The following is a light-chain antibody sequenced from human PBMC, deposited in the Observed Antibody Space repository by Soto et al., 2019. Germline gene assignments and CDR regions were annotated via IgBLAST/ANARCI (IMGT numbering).Light chain of an antibody. CDR3: LQYSTWPPLDT. CDR1: QAVSSY. J-gene: IGKJ2*01. CDR2: DAS. Sequence: EIVMTQSPAALSLSLGERVSLTCRASQAVSSYLAWYQQKPGQAPRLLISDASTRATDIPDRFSGSGSGTDFTLTIRSLQSSDLAVYYCLQYSTWPPLDTFGQGTKLEIK. V-gene: IGKV3-15*01.